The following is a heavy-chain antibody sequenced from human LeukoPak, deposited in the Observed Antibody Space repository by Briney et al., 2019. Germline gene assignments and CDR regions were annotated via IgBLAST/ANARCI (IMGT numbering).Heavy chain of an antibody. CDR2: IYYSGST. Sequence: SETLSLTCTVSGGSISSYYWGWIRQPPGKGLEWIGSIYYSGSTYYNPSLKSRVTISVDTSKNQFSLKLSSVTAADTAVYYCARQDYDYVWGSYRLYYFDYWGQGTLVTVAS. CDR1: GGSISSYY. CDR3: ARQDYDYVWGSYRLYYFDY. D-gene: IGHD3-16*02. J-gene: IGHJ4*02. V-gene: IGHV4-39*01.